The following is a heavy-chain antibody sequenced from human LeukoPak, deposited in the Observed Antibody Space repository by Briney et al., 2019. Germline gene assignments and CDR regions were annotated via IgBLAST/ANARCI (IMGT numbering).Heavy chain of an antibody. V-gene: IGHV3-7*01. Sequence: GGSLRLSCAASGFTFSSYWMSWVRQAPGKGLEWVANIKKDGSEKNYVDSVKGRFTISRDNAKTSLYLQMNSPRAEDTAVYYCARSLWPEDYWGQGTLVTVSS. D-gene: IGHD5-18*01. CDR1: GFTFSSYW. CDR2: IKKDGSEK. CDR3: ARSLWPEDY. J-gene: IGHJ4*02.